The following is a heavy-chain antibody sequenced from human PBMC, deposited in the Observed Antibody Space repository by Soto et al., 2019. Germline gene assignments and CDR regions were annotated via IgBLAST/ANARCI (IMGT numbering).Heavy chain of an antibody. V-gene: IGHV4-59*08. CDR1: GGSITNYY. Sequence: QVQLQESGPGLVKPSETLSLTCTVSGGSITNYYCSWFRQPPGKGLEWIGYIQYNGYSAYNLSLKRRITMSMDTSKTHFSLMLGSGTATDKAVDYCARHGFGSLHGLVDVWGQGTTVIVSS. D-gene: IGHD3-10*01. J-gene: IGHJ6*02. CDR2: IQYNGYS. CDR3: ARHGFGSLHGLVDV.